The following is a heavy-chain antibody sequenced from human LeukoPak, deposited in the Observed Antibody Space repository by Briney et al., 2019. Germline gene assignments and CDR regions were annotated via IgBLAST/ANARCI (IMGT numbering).Heavy chain of an antibody. CDR3: AKVVSMSFAS. D-gene: IGHD3-10*02. CDR1: GFTFSSYT. Sequence: GGSLRLSCAASGFTFSSYTMTWVRQAPGKGLKWVSVISGSGGSTYYADSVRGRFTISRDNSNNTLFLQMNSLRAADTAIYYCAKVVSMSFASWGQGPLVTVSS. J-gene: IGHJ5*01. V-gene: IGHV3-23*01. CDR2: ISGSGGST.